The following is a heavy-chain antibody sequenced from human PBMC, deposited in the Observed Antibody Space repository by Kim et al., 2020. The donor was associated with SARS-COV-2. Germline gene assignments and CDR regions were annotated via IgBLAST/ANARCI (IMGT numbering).Heavy chain of an antibody. CDR2: IYFSGTT. V-gene: IGHV4-39*01. D-gene: IGHD6-19*01. J-gene: IGHJ5*02. Sequence: SETLSLTCTVSGGSINSGTSYWGWIRQPPGKGLEWIGTIYFSGTTYYSTSLKSRVTVSVDTSKSQFSLKLNSVTAADTAVYYCGRSPSTSGHPNWFDPWG. CDR3: GRSPSTSGHPNWFDP. CDR1: GGSINSGTSY.